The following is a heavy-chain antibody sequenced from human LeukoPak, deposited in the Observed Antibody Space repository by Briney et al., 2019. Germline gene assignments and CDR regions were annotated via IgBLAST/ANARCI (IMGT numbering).Heavy chain of an antibody. CDR3: AKYVGGLHAFDV. J-gene: IGHJ3*01. CDR1: GGSISGSSYY. CDR2: LSYDKSP. D-gene: IGHD4-23*01. V-gene: IGHV4-39*01. Sequence: NPSETLSLTCSVSGGSISGSSYYWVWFRQPPGKGLEWIGSLSYDKSPLYNPSLKSRVTISVDSSKNQFSLNLNSVTAADVAVYYCAKYVGGLHAFDVWGQGTMVTVSS.